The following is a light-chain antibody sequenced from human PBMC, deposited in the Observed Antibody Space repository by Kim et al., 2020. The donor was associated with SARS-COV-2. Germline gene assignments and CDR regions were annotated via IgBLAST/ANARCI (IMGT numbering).Light chain of an antibody. V-gene: IGLV2-14*03. CDR3: SSFSGTGTLL. CDR2: DVS. J-gene: IGLJ1*01. Sequence: QSALTQPASVSGSPGQSISISCAGSSSDIGGYRYVSWYQQHPDKAPKVVIYDVSRRPSGVSPRFSGSKSGNTVSLTISGLQPEDEAEYFCSSFSGTGTLLFGTGTKVTVL. CDR1: SSDIGGYRY.